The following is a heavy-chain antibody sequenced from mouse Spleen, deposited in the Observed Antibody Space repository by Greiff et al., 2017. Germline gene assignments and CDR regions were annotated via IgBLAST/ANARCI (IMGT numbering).Heavy chain of an antibody. CDR2: IWSGGST. Sequence: VLLVESGPGLVQPSQSLSITCTVSGFSLTSYGVHWVRQSPGKGLEWLGVIWSGGSTDYNAAFISRLSISKDNSKSQVFFKMNSLQADDTDIYYCARKGYGNYGGDAMDYWGQGTSVTVSS. D-gene: IGHD2-10*02. CDR1: GFSLTSYG. CDR3: ARKGYGNYGGDAMDY. J-gene: IGHJ4*01. V-gene: IGHV2-2*01.